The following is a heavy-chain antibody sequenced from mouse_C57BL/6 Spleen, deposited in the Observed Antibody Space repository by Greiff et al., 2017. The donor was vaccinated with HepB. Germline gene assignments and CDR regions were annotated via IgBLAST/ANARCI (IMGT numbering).Heavy chain of an antibody. Sequence: QVQLQQSGTELVKPGASVKLSCKASGYTFTSYWMHWVKQRPGQGLEWIGNINPSNGGTNYNEKFKSKATLTVDKSSSTAYMQLSSLTSEDAAVYYCARDKPLTTVVAYDFDYWGQGTTLTVSS. J-gene: IGHJ2*01. CDR3: ARDKPLTTVVAYDFDY. D-gene: IGHD1-1*01. CDR2: INPSNGGT. V-gene: IGHV1-53*01. CDR1: GYTFTSYW.